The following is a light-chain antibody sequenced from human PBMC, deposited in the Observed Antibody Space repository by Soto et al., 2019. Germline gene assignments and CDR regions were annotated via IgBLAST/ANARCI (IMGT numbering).Light chain of an antibody. V-gene: IGLV2-23*01. J-gene: IGLJ2*01. CDR3: CSYVRSSILV. CDR1: SSDVGSYDL. CDR2: EGN. Sequence: QSVLTQPASVSGSPGQSITISCTATSSDVGSYDLVSWYRQHPGKAPKLIIYEGNKRPSGVSNRCSGSTSGDAASLTIFGLQAEDEADYYCCSYVRSSILVFGRGTKLTVL.